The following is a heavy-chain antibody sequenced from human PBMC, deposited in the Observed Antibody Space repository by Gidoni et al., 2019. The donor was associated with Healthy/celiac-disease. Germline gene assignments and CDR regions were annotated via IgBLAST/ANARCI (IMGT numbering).Heavy chain of an antibody. D-gene: IGHD6-19*01. CDR3: ARDLGIAVAGTPTDY. CDR2: IYTSGSP. CDR1: GGSISSSY. Sequence: QVKLQESGPGLAKPSETLSPTCTVSGGSISSSYLSWIRQPAGKGLGWIGRIYTSGSPTYNPSLKSRVTMSVDTSKTQFSLKLSSVTAADTAVYYCARDLGIAVAGTPTDYWGQGTLVTVSS. V-gene: IGHV4-4*07. J-gene: IGHJ4*02.